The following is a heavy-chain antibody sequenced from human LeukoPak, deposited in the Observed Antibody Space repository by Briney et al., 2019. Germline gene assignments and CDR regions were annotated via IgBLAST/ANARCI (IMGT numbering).Heavy chain of an antibody. CDR1: GFTFSNYW. CDR3: AAAGNYRFDY. J-gene: IGHJ4*02. CDR2: INPDGSTI. V-gene: IGHV3-74*01. Sequence: GGSLRLSCAASGFTFSNYWVHWVRQAPGKGLVWVSRINPDGSTINYADSVKGRFTISIDNAKNTLYLQINSLRAVHTAVYYCAAAGNYRFDYWGQGTLVTVSS. D-gene: IGHD1-7*01.